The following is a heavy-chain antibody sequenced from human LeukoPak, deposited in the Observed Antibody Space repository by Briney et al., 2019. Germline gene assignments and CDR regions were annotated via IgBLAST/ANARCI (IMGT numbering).Heavy chain of an antibody. V-gene: IGHV4-34*01. CDR1: GGSFSGYY. CDR3: ARRGYSSSWSPQFDY. CDR2: INHSGST. J-gene: IGHJ4*02. Sequence: SETLSLTCAVYGGSFSGYYWSWIRQPPGKGLEWIGEINHSGSTNYNPSLKSRVTISVDTSKNQFSLKLSSVTAADTAVYYCARRGYSSSWSPQFDYWGQGTLVTVSS. D-gene: IGHD6-13*01.